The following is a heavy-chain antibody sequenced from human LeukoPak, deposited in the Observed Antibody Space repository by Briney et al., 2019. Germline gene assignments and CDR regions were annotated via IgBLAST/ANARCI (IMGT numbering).Heavy chain of an antibody. Sequence: GGSLRLSCAASGFTFSSYSMNWVRQAPGKGLEWVSSISSSSSYIYYADSVKGRFTISRDNAKNSLYLQMNSLRAEDTAVYYCARSVAAAEALDYWGQGTLVTVSS. J-gene: IGHJ4*02. V-gene: IGHV3-21*01. CDR1: GFTFSSYS. CDR2: ISSSSSYI. D-gene: IGHD6-13*01. CDR3: ARSVAAAEALDY.